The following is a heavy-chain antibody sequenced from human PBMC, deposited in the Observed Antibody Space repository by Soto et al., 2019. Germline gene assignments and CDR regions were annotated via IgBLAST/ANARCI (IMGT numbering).Heavy chain of an antibody. CDR2: INAGNGNT. D-gene: IGHD6-19*01. J-gene: IGHJ4*02. CDR1: GYTFTNYT. CDR3: ARVRQWLEDFDF. V-gene: IGHV1-3*01. Sequence: QVQLVQSGAEVKKPGASVKVSCKASGYTFTNYTMHWVRQAPGQRLEWMGWINAGNGNTKYSQKFQGRVTITRDTSASTAYSELIILRSEDTAVYSCARVRQWLEDFDFWGQGTLVNVSS.